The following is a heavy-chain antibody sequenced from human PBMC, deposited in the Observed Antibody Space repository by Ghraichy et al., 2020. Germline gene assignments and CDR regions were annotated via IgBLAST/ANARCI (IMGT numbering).Heavy chain of an antibody. Sequence: SETLSLTCTVSGGSISSSSYYWGWIRQPPGKGLEWIGNIYYSGSTYYNTSLKSRVTISVDTSKNQFSLKLSSVTTADTAVYYCARQGWQNWFDPWGQGTLVTVSS. CDR1: GGSISSSSYY. CDR3: ARQGWQNWFDP. V-gene: IGHV4-39*01. D-gene: IGHD2-15*01. CDR2: IYYSGST. J-gene: IGHJ5*02.